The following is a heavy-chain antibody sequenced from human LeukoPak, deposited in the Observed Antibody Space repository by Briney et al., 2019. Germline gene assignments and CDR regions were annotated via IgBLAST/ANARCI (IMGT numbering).Heavy chain of an antibody. CDR1: GGSISSSSYY. J-gene: IGHJ2*01. V-gene: IGHV4-39*01. CDR2: IYYSGST. D-gene: IGHD2-21*02. Sequence: SETLSLTCTVSGGSISSSSYYWGRIRQPPGKGLEWIGDIYYSGSTNYNPSLKSRVTVSVDTSRNQFSLKLSSVTAADTAVYYCARHVPSGLRIVVVTSDWYFDLWGRGTLVTVSS. CDR3: ARHVPSGLRIVVVTSDWYFDL.